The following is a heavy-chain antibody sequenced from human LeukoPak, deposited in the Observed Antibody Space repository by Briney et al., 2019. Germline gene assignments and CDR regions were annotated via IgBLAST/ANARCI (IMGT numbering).Heavy chain of an antibody. CDR1: GFTFSIYA. CDR2: ISGSGGST. Sequence: SGGSLRLSCAASGFTFSIYAMSWVRQAPGKGLEWVSTISGSGGSTYYADSVKGRFTISRDNSKNTLYLQMNSLRAEDTAVYYCAKLYSSSWYDRWGQGTLVTVSS. D-gene: IGHD6-13*01. V-gene: IGHV3-23*01. CDR3: AKLYSSSWYDR. J-gene: IGHJ5*02.